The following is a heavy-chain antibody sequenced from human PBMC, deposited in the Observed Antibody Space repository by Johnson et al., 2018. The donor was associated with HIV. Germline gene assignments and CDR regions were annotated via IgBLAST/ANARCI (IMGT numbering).Heavy chain of an antibody. CDR2: ISYDGSNK. CDR3: AAGGGDCYPSHWGFCAFDI. CDR1: GFTFNSYA. J-gene: IGHJ3*02. V-gene: IGHV3-30*04. Sequence: QVQLVESGGGVVQPGRSLRLSCAASGFTFNSYALHWVRQAPGKGLEWVAIISYDGSNKYYADSVKGRFTISRDNSKNTLYLQMNSLTGEDTAIYYCAAGGGDCYPSHWGFCAFDIWGRGTMVTVSS. D-gene: IGHD2-21*01.